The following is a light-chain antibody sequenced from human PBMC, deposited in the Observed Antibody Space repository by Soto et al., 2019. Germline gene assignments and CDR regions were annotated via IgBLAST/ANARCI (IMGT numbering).Light chain of an antibody. CDR2: SDN. Sequence: QSVLTQPPSASGTPGQRVSISCSGSSSNIGSNTVNWSQQLPGTAPKLLIYSDNQRPSGVPDRFSGSKSGTSASLAISGLQSEDEADYYCAPWDDRLNGYVFGTGTKLTVL. J-gene: IGLJ1*01. CDR3: APWDDRLNGYV. CDR1: SSNIGSNT. V-gene: IGLV1-44*01.